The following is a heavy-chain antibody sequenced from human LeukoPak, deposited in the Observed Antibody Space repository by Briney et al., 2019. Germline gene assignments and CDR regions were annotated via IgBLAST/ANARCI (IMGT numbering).Heavy chain of an antibody. Sequence: PGGSLRLSCAASGFTFSSYVMSWVRQAPGKGLEWVSAISGSGGSTYYADSVKGRFTISRDNSKNTLYLEMNSLRAEDTAVFYCAKSPGDFWSGYTGAFDIWGQGTMVTVSS. V-gene: IGHV3-23*01. D-gene: IGHD3-3*01. CDR1: GFTFSSYV. J-gene: IGHJ3*02. CDR2: ISGSGGST. CDR3: AKSPGDFWSGYTGAFDI.